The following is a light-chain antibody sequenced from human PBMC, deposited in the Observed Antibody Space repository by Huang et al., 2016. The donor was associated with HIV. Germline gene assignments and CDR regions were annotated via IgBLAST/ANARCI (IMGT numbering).Light chain of an antibody. CDR1: QGIGNS. J-gene: IGKJ1*01. Sequence: DIQMTQSPSSLSASVGDRVTITCRASQGIGNSLAWYQQKPEKAPRLLLSATSTLESGVPSRFSGSGSGTHYTLTINTLQPEDIASYYCQQYHSLPWTFGQGTKVEIK. V-gene: IGKV1-NL1*01. CDR3: QQYHSLPWT. CDR2: ATS.